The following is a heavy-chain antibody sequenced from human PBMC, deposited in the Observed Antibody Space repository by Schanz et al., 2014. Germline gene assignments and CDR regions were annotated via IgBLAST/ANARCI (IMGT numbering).Heavy chain of an antibody. V-gene: IGHV1-46*03. CDR1: GYTFVSYS. Sequence: QVQLVQSGAEVKKPGSSVKVSCKASGYTFVSYSMHWVRQAPGQGLEWMGIINPSGGGTSYALRFQERDAMTRDTSRRAVYMEFSSLRSEDTAVNYCARGGSMIQEISFAYWGQGSLVTVSS. D-gene: IGHD3-22*01. CDR3: ARGGSMIQEISFAY. J-gene: IGHJ4*02. CDR2: INPSGGGT.